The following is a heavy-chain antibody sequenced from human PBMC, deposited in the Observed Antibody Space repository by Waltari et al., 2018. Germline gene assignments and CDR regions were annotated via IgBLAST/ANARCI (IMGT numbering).Heavy chain of an antibody. V-gene: IGHV3-48*01. CDR3: AVARGNYDVLTGFPVDS. J-gene: IGHJ5*01. CDR2: ISETSRTT. CDR1: GFSLTNYT. Sequence: EERLVQSGGGLVQPGGSLRLSCEASGFSLTNYTMNWVRQAPGEGLGWFVYISETSRTTFYADSVRGRFIISRNNAKNSLSLQMVSLRGEDTAVYYCAVARGNYDVLTGFPVDSWGQGTLVTVSS. D-gene: IGHD3-9*01.